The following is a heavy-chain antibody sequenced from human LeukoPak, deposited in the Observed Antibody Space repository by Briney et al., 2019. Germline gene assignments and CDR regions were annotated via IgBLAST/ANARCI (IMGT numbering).Heavy chain of an antibody. CDR3: ARDLLHPFDY. CDR2: IYSGGST. J-gene: IGHJ4*02. D-gene: IGHD1-26*01. V-gene: IGHV3-66*01. CDR1: GFTVSSNY. Sequence: GGSLRLSCAASGFTVSSNYMSWVRQAPGKGLEWVSVIYSGGSTYYADSVKGRSTISRDNSKNTLYLQMNSLRAEDTAVYYCARDLLHPFDYWGQGTLVTVSS.